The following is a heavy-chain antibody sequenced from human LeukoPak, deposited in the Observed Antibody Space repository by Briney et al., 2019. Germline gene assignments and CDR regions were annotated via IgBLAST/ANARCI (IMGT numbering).Heavy chain of an antibody. D-gene: IGHD6-13*01. V-gene: IGHV1-69*05. CDR2: IIPIFGTA. CDR3: ARRASSWSLWFDP. Sequence: SVKVSCKASGGTFSSYAISWVRQAPGQGLEWMGGIIPIFGTANYAQKFQGRVTITTDESTSTAYMELGSLRSEDTAVYYCARRASSWSLWFDPWGQGTLVTVSS. J-gene: IGHJ5*02. CDR1: GGTFSSYA.